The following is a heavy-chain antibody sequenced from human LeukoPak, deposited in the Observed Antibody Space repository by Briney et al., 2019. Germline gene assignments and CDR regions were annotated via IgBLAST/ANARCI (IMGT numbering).Heavy chain of an antibody. CDR2: INPNSGAT. CDR1: GYTFTGYY. D-gene: IGHD3-10*01. J-gene: IGHJ4*02. V-gene: IGHV1-2*02. CDR3: ARSDEYASGYYLNY. Sequence: ASVKVSRKASGYTFTGYYMSWVRQAPGQGFEWMGWINPNSGATKYAQKFQGRVTMTRDTSITTVYTEVSGLTFDDTAVYYCARSDEYASGYYLNYWGQGSLVTVSS.